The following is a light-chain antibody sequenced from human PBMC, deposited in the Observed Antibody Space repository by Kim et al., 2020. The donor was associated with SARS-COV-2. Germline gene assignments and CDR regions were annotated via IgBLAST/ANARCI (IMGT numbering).Light chain of an antibody. CDR3: QQYNNWPYT. Sequence: EIVMTQSPATLSVSPGERATLSCRASQSVSSNLAWYQQKPGQAPRLLIYGASTRATGIPARFSGSGSGTEFTLTISSLQSEDFAVYYCQQYNNWPYTFGQVTKLEI. V-gene: IGKV3-15*01. J-gene: IGKJ2*01. CDR1: QSVSSN. CDR2: GAS.